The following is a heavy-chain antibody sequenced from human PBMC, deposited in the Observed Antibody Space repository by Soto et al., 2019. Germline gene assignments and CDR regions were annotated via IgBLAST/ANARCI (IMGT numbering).Heavy chain of an antibody. V-gene: IGHV3-48*01. CDR2: VSSSSSTI. CDR3: ARESYGLYFDY. CDR1: GFTFSSDS. D-gene: IGHD2-21*01. J-gene: IGHJ4*02. Sequence: GGSLRLSCAASGFTFSSDSMNWVRQAPGKGLEWVSYVSSSSSTIYYADSVKGRFTISRDNAKNSLYLQMNSLRAEDTAVYYCARESYGLYFDYWGQGTLVTVSS.